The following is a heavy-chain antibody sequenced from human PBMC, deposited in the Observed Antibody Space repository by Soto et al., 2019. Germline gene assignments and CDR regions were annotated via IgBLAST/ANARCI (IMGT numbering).Heavy chain of an antibody. V-gene: IGHV1-69*06. CDR2: IIPIFGTA. CDR1: GGTFSSYA. D-gene: IGHD2-15*01. CDR3: AREDREVVAATYYYYGMDV. Sequence: SVKVSCKASGGTFSSYAISCVLQSPVQGLEWMGGIIPIFGTANYAQKFQGRVTITADKSTSTAYMELSSLRSEDTAVYYCAREDREVVAATYYYYGMDVWGQGTTVTVSS. J-gene: IGHJ6*02.